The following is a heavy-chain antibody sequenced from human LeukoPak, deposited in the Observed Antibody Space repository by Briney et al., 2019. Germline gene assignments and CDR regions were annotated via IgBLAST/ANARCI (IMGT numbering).Heavy chain of an antibody. CDR1: GFTFSSYG. V-gene: IGHV3-30*18. J-gene: IGHJ4*02. CDR3: AKDSPMVRGYPDY. Sequence: GGSLRLSCAASGFTFSSYGMHWVRQAPGKGLEWVAVISYDGSNKYYADSVKGRFTISRDNSKNTLYLQMNSLRAEDTAVYYCAKDSPMVRGYPDYWGQGTLVTVSS. CDR2: ISYDGSNK. D-gene: IGHD3-10*01.